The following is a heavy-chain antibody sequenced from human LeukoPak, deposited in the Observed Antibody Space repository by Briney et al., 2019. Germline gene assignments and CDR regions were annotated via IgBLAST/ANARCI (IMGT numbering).Heavy chain of an antibody. CDR1: GFTFSSYA. J-gene: IGHJ4*02. CDR3: AKGPGGDGDY. CDR2: ISGSGGST. D-gene: IGHD2-21*01. V-gene: IGHV3-23*01. Sequence: GGSLRLSCAASGFTFSSYAMSWVRQAPGKGLEWVSAISGSGGSTYYADSVKGRFTISRDNSKNTLYLQMNSLRVEDTAVYYWAKGPGGDGDYWGQGTLVTVSS.